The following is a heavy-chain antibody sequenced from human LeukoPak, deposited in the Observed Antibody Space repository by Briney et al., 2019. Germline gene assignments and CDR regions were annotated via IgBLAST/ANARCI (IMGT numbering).Heavy chain of an antibody. V-gene: IGHV1-2*02. Sequence: ASVKVSCKASGYTFTGYYMHWVRQAPGQGLEWMGWIIPNSGGTNYAQKFQGRVTMTRDTSISTAYMELSRLRSDDTAVYYCAKDLAGANNWFDPWGQGTLVTVSS. J-gene: IGHJ5*02. CDR1: GYTFTGYY. D-gene: IGHD1-26*01. CDR3: AKDLAGANNWFDP. CDR2: IIPNSGGT.